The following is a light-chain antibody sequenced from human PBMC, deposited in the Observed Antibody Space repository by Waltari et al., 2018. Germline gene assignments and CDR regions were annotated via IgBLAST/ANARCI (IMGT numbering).Light chain of an antibody. J-gene: IGKJ4*01. CDR2: SAA. CDR1: ETVSLN. Sequence: EIVMTQSPATLSVSPGERATLSCRASETVSLNLAWYPQKPGQAPRLLIYSAATRASGGPDRFSGSGSGTEFTLTISNLQSEDCAVYYCQQYSYWPPLTFGGGTKVDIK. CDR3: QQYSYWPPLT. V-gene: IGKV3-15*01.